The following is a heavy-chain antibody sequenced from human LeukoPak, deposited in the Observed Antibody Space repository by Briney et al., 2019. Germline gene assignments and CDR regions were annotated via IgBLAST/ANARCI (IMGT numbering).Heavy chain of an antibody. V-gene: IGHV3-23*01. J-gene: IGHJ4*02. CDR3: AKDLLKYSLFDY. D-gene: IGHD5-18*01. Sequence: PGGSLRLSCAASGFTFSSKWMSWVRQAPGKGLEWVSAISGSGGSTYYADSVKGRFTISRDNSKNTLYLQMNSLRAEDTAVYYCAKDLLKYSLFDYWGQGTLVTVSS. CDR1: GFTFSSKW. CDR2: ISGSGGST.